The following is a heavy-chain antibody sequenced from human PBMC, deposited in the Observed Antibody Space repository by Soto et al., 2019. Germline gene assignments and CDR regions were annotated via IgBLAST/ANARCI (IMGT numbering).Heavy chain of an antibody. CDR1: GYTFTNYS. D-gene: IGHD6-19*01. Sequence: QVQLVQSGAEVKKPGASVKVSCKTSGYTFTNYSMYWVRQAPGQGLEWMGIINPSGDTTAYAQKFQGRVSMTRDTSTSTVYMELNSLRSEDTALYYCARGMAVTTTSVGPYYYMDVWGKGTTVTVSS. V-gene: IGHV1-46*01. CDR3: ARGMAVTTTSVGPYYYMDV. CDR2: INPSGDTT. J-gene: IGHJ6*03.